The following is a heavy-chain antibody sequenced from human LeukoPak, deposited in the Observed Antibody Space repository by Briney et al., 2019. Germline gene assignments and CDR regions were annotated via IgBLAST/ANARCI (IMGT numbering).Heavy chain of an antibody. D-gene: IGHD6-19*01. CDR3: ARFGSGWWYNDY. Sequence: KPSETLSLTCTVSGGSINSYYWSWIRQPPGKGLEWIGYIYYTGSTNYNPSLKSRVTISIDTSKNQFSLKLSSVTAADTAVYYCARFGSGWWYNDYWGQGTLVTVSS. CDR2: IYYTGST. V-gene: IGHV4-59*01. CDR1: GGSINSYY. J-gene: IGHJ4*02.